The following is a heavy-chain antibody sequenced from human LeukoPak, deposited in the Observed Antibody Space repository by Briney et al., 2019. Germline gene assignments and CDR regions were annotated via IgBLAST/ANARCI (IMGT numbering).Heavy chain of an antibody. Sequence: SGGSLRLSCAASGFTFSSYEMNWVRQAPGKGLEWVSYISSSGSTIYYADSVKGRFTISRDNAKNSLYLQMNSLRAEDTAVYYCAREDYYYDSSGLVFDYWGQGTLVTVSS. CDR2: ISSSGSTI. V-gene: IGHV3-48*03. CDR3: AREDYYYDSSGLVFDY. CDR1: GFTFSSYE. D-gene: IGHD3-22*01. J-gene: IGHJ4*02.